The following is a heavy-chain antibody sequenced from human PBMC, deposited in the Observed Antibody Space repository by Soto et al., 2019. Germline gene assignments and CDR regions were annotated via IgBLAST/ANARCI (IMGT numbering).Heavy chain of an antibody. CDR2: ISSSSSYI. Sequence: SLRLSCAASGFTFSSYSMNWVRQAPGKGLEWVSSISSSSSYIYYADSVKGRFTISRDNAKNSLYLQMNSLRAEDTAVYYCARVRGSTLYYYGIDVWGQGTTVTVSS. CDR1: GFTFSSYS. CDR3: ARVRGSTLYYYGIDV. D-gene: IGHD2-15*01. J-gene: IGHJ6*02. V-gene: IGHV3-21*01.